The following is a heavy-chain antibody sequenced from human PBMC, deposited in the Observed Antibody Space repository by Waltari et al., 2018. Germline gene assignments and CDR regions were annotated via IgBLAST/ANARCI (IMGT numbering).Heavy chain of an antibody. CDR1: GFTFTSYG. J-gene: IGHJ4*02. Sequence: QVQLVESGGGVVQPGRSLRLSCAASGFTFTSYGMHWVRQAPGKGVEWVAVMWYDGSNQYYADSVKGRFTISRDISKSTLYLQMNSLGPQDTAVYYCARQGYSGSSLTYDYWGQGTLVTVSS. D-gene: IGHD6-13*01. CDR2: MWYDGSNQ. V-gene: IGHV3-33*01. CDR3: ARQGYSGSSLTYDY.